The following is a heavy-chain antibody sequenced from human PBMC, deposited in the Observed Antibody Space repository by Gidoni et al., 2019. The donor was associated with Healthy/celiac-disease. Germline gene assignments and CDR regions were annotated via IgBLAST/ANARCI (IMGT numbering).Heavy chain of an antibody. Sequence: QLQLQESGPGLVKPSETLSLTCTVSGGSISSSSYYWGWIRQPPGKGLEWIGSIYYSGSTYYNPSLKSRVTISVDTSKNQFSLKLSSVTAADTAVYYCARQSGYYGSGSPGLFDYWGQGTLVTVSS. CDR1: GGSISSSSYY. J-gene: IGHJ4*02. CDR3: ARQSGYYGSGSPGLFDY. CDR2: IYYSGST. V-gene: IGHV4-39*01. D-gene: IGHD3-10*01.